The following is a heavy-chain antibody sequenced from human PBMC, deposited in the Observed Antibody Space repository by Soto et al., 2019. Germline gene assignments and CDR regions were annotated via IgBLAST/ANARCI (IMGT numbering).Heavy chain of an antibody. CDR1: GYTLTELS. CDR2: FDPEDGET. V-gene: IGHV1-24*01. J-gene: IGHJ3*02. D-gene: IGHD3-3*01. Sequence: ASVKVSCKVPGYTLTELSMHWVRQAPGKGLEWMGGFDPEDGETIYAQKFQGRVTMTEDTSTDTAYMELSSLRSEDTAVYYCATRPLRFLEWLPFDIWGQGTMVTVSS. CDR3: ATRPLRFLEWLPFDI.